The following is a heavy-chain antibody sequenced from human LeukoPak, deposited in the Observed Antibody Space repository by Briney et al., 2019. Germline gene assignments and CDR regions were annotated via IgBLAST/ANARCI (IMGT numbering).Heavy chain of an antibody. J-gene: IGHJ3*02. D-gene: IGHD6-13*01. Sequence: ASVKVSCKASGYTFTSHGISWLRQAPGKGLEWMGWVSGYNGDSNNAQKFKGRVTMTADTSTNTAYMEMRSLRYDDTAVYYCAREDGRSHYSSGWYGAFDIWGQGTVVTVSS. CDR3: AREDGRSHYSSGWYGAFDI. V-gene: IGHV1-18*04. CDR1: GYTFTSHG. CDR2: VSGYNGDS.